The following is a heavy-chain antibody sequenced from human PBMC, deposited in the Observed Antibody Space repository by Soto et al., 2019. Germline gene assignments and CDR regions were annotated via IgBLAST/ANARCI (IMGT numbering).Heavy chain of an antibody. J-gene: IGHJ4*02. V-gene: IGHV1-69*13. D-gene: IGHD2-21*01. CDR2: IIPMFPTT. Sequence: ASVKVSFKASGDTFGRNAIHCLRQAPGQGLEWMGGIIPMFPTTNYAQKFKGRLTIYADESTGTAYMEMTSLTSEDTAVYYCTKDGDSADYGYWGQGTLVTVSS. CDR3: TKDGDSADYGY. CDR1: GDTFGRNA.